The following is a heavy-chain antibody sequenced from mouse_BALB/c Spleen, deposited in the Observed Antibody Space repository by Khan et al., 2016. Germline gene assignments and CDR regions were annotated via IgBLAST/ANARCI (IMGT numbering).Heavy chain of an antibody. V-gene: IGHV1-9*01. Sequence: QVQLKQSGAELMKPGASVKISCKATGYTFSTHWIEWVKQRPGHGLEWIGEILPGSGSVTYNEKFKDKATFTAETSSNIAYMQLSSLTSEDSAVYYCAKWLLGAMDYWGQGTSVTVSS. J-gene: IGHJ4*01. D-gene: IGHD2-3*01. CDR1: GYTFSTHW. CDR3: AKWLLGAMDY. CDR2: ILPGSGSV.